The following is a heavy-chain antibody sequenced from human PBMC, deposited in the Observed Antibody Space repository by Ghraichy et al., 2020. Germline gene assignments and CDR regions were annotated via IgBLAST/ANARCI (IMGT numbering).Heavy chain of an antibody. CDR3: AKDGIAARFFYDY. V-gene: IGHV3-23*01. CDR1: GFTFSSYA. Sequence: GGSLRLSCAASGFTFSSYAMSWVRQAPGKGLEWVSAISGSGGSTYYAESVKGRFTISRDNSKNTLYLQMNSLRAEDTAVYYCAKDGIAARFFYDYWGQGTLVTVSS. D-gene: IGHD6-6*01. J-gene: IGHJ4*02. CDR2: ISGSGGST.